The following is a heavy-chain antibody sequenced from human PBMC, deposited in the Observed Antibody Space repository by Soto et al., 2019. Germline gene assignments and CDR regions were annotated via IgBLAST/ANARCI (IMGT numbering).Heavy chain of an antibody. Sequence: QVQLVQSGAEVKKSGASVKVSCKASGYTFTSYGITWVRQAPGQGLEWMGWISGYNGNTNYAQMLQGRITMTIDTSTSTAYMDLRSLKSDDTAVYFCARGNYCDSSGPFDYWGQGTLVTVSS. V-gene: IGHV1-18*04. D-gene: IGHD3-22*01. CDR1: GYTFTSYG. CDR3: ARGNYCDSSGPFDY. J-gene: IGHJ4*02. CDR2: ISGYNGNT.